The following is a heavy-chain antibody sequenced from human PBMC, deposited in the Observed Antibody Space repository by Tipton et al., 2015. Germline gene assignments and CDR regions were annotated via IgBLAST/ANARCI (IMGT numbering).Heavy chain of an antibody. V-gene: IGHV4-39*01. Sequence: TLSLTCTVSGGSISSSSYYWGWIRQPPGKGLEWIGSIYYSGSTSYNPSLKSRVTISVDTSKNQFSLKLSSVTAADTAVYYCARTYDFTAYSPVGCWGQGTLVTVSS. CDR3: ARTYDFTAYSPVGC. CDR1: GGSISSSSYY. D-gene: IGHD3-3*01. J-gene: IGHJ4*02. CDR2: IYYSGST.